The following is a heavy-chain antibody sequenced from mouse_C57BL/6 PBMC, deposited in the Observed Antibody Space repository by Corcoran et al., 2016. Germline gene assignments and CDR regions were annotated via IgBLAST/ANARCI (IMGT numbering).Heavy chain of an antibody. V-gene: IGHV9-3*01. J-gene: IGHJ3*01. CDR3: AISVGSIYWFAY. CDR2: INTYSGVP. CDR1: GYTFTTYG. Sequence: QIQLVQSGPELKKPGETVKISCKASGYTFTTYGMSWVKQAPGKGLKWMGWINTYSGVPTYADDFKGRFAFSLETSASTAYLQINNLKNEDTVTYFCAISVGSIYWFAYWGQGTLVTVSA. D-gene: IGHD1-1*01.